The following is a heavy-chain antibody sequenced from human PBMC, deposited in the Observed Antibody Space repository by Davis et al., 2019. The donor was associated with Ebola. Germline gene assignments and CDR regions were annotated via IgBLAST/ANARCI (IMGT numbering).Heavy chain of an antibody. V-gene: IGHV5-10-1*04. CDR2: IDPSDSYT. J-gene: IGHJ4*02. D-gene: IGHD3-16*02. Sequence: GESLKISCKGSGYSFSSYWISWVRQMPGKGLEWMGRIDPSDSYTNYSPSFQGQVTISPDKSISTAYLQWSSLRASDTAMYYCARGELSGPFDFWGQGTLVTVSS. CDR1: GYSFSSYW. CDR3: ARGELSGPFDF.